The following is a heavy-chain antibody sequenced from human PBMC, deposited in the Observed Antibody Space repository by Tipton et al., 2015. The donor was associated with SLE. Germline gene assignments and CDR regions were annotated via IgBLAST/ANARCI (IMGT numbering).Heavy chain of an antibody. Sequence: TLSLTCTVSGGSISSYYWSWIRQPPGKRLEWIGYIYTSGSTNYNPSLKSRVTISVDTSKNQFSLKLSSVTAADTAVYYCARTFGGVPGWFDPWGQGTLVTVSS. V-gene: IGHV4-4*09. CDR2: IYTSGST. CDR3: ARTFGGVPGWFDP. D-gene: IGHD3-16*01. CDR1: GGSISSYY. J-gene: IGHJ5*02.